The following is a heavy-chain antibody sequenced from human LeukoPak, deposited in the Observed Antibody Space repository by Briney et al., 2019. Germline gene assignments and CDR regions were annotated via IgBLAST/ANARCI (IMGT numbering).Heavy chain of an antibody. V-gene: IGHV4-61*02. CDR2: IYTSGST. D-gene: IGHD2-21*01. CDR3: ARGGGTYCGGDCYNDFDY. J-gene: IGHJ4*02. CDR1: GGSISSGSYS. Sequence: KTSETLSLTCTVSGGSISSGSYSWSWIRQPAGKGLEWIGRIYTSGSTNYNPSLKSRVTISVDTSKNQFSLKLSSVTAADTAVYYCARGGGTYCGGDCYNDFDYWGQGTLVTVSS.